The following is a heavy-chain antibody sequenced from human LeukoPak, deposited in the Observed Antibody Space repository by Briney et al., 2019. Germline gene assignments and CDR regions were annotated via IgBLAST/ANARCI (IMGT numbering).Heavy chain of an antibody. D-gene: IGHD3-22*01. CDR2: INPNSGGT. CDR1: GYTFTGYY. V-gene: IGHV1-2*02. Sequence: ASVKVFCKASGYTFTGYYIHWVRQAPGQGLEWMGWINPNSGGTNYAQKFQGRVTMTRDTSISTAYMELSRLRSDDTAVYYCATPPRYYYDSSGYPRYWGQGTLVTVSS. J-gene: IGHJ4*02. CDR3: ATPPRYYYDSSGYPRY.